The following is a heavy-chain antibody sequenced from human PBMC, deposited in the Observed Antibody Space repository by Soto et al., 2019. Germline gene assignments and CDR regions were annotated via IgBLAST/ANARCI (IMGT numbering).Heavy chain of an antibody. V-gene: IGHV3-64D*06. Sequence: EVQLVESGGGLVQPGGSLRLSCAASGFTFSTYAIHWVRQAPGRGLEYVSGISGNGGSTYYADSVKGTFIISRDNSKSTVNLQLSTVRPEDTAVYYCVKGGKGNSRWRGTDYWGQGTLVTASS. CDR1: GFTFSTYA. CDR2: ISGNGGST. J-gene: IGHJ4*02. CDR3: VKGGKGNSRWRGTDY. D-gene: IGHD5-12*01.